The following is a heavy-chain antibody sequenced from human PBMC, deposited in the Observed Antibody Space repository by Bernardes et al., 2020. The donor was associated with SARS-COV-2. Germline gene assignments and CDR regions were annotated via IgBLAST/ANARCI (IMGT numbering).Heavy chain of an antibody. CDR3: AKDTGFGEGPGDGMDV. V-gene: IGHV3-23*01. Sequence: GSLRLSCVVSGFTFGSRAMSWVRQAPGRGLEWVASISGGAEMTYYADSVKGRFTISRDNSKNTLYLQMNSLRTEDTAVYYCAKDTGFGEGPGDGMDVWGRGTTVIVSS. J-gene: IGHJ6*02. CDR1: GFTFGSRA. CDR2: ISGGAEMT. D-gene: IGHD3-10*01.